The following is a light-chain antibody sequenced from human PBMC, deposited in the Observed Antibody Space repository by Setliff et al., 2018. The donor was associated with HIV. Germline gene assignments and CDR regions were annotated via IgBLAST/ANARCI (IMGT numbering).Light chain of an antibody. CDR1: SSDVGGFDY. J-gene: IGLJ2*01. Sequence: QSVLTQPASVSGSPGQSITISCTGTSSDVGGFDYVSWYQQHPGKAPKLIIYAVSKRPSGVSNRFSGSKSANTASLTICGLQADDEADYFCSLYSYSSTLVFGGGTKVTVL. V-gene: IGLV2-14*03. CDR3: SLYSYSSTLV. CDR2: AVS.